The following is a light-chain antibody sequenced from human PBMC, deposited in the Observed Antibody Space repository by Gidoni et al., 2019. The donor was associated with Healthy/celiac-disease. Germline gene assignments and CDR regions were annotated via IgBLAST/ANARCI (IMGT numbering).Light chain of an antibody. J-gene: IGKJ2*01. CDR1: QSVSSY. Sequence: DIVLTQSPATLSLSPGERATLSCRPSQSVSSYLAWYQQKPGQAPRLLIYDASNRATGIPARFSGSGSGTYFTLTISSLEPEDFAVYYCQQRSNWPPLYTFGQGTKLEIK. CDR2: DAS. CDR3: QQRSNWPPLYT. V-gene: IGKV3-11*01.